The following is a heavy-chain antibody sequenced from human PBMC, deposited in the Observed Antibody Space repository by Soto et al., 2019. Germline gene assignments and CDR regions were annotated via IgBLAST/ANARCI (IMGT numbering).Heavy chain of an antibody. J-gene: IGHJ4*02. CDR2: ISAYNGNT. CDR3: ARGGTPIDY. V-gene: IGHV1-18*01. CDR1: GYTFTNFG. Sequence: QVQLVQSGAEVKKPGASVKVSCKASGYTFTNFGIRWVRQAPGQGLEWMGWISAYNGNTNYAQNFQGRVTMTTDTSTSTAYIELRSLRSDDTAVYYWARGGTPIDYWGQGTLVTVSS. D-gene: IGHD3-16*01.